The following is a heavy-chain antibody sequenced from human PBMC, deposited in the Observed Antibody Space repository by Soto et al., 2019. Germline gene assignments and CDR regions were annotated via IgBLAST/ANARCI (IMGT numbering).Heavy chain of an antibody. CDR1: GYTFTSYG. D-gene: IGHD3-10*01. CDR2: ISAYNGNT. Sequence: ASVKVSCKASGYTFTSYGISWVRQAPGQGLEWMGWISAYNGNTNYAQKLPGRVTMTTDTSTSTAYMELRSLRSDDTAVYYCARVEDTYYYGSGRLKNFDYWGQGTLVTVSS. J-gene: IGHJ4*02. CDR3: ARVEDTYYYGSGRLKNFDY. V-gene: IGHV1-18*04.